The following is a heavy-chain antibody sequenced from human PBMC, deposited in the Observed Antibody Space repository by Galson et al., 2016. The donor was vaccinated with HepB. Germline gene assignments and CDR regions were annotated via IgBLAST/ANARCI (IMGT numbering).Heavy chain of an antibody. Sequence: QSGAEVKKPGESLRISCKVSGDSFTNYWISWVRQMPGKGLEWMGRIDPSDSETNYSPSFQGQVTISADKSMRTAYLQWSSLKASDTAMYYGARRHGSTYAYHFWGQGALVTVSS. V-gene: IGHV5-10-1*01. D-gene: IGHD5-18*01. CDR3: ARRHGSTYAYHF. J-gene: IGHJ4*02. CDR2: IDPSDSET. CDR1: GDSFTNYW.